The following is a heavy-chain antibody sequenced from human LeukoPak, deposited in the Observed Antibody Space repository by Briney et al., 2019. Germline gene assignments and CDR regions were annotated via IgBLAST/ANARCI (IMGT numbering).Heavy chain of an antibody. V-gene: IGHV3-64D*06. J-gene: IGHJ3*02. Sequence: GGSLRLSCSASGFTFSNYAMHWVRQAPGKGLEYVSAISSNGGSAYFADSVKGRFTISRDNSKSTVYLQMSSLSAEDTAVYYCVKDSYCSSTSCYATFDIWGQGTMVTVSS. CDR1: GFTFSNYA. CDR2: ISSNGGSA. CDR3: VKDSYCSSTSCYATFDI. D-gene: IGHD2-2*01.